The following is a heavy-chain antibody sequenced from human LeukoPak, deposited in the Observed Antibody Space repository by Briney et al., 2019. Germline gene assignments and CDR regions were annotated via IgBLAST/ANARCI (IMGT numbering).Heavy chain of an antibody. Sequence: PGGSLRLSCAASGFTFSSYAMSWVRQAPGKGLEWVSAISGSGGSTYCADSVKGRFTISRDNSKNTLYLQLNSLRAEDTAVYYCAKDRSGCSGGSCHYYYYYGMGVWGQGTTVTVSS. CDR2: ISGSGGST. J-gene: IGHJ6*02. D-gene: IGHD2-15*01. CDR3: AKDRSGCSGGSCHYYYYYGMGV. CDR1: GFTFSSYA. V-gene: IGHV3-23*01.